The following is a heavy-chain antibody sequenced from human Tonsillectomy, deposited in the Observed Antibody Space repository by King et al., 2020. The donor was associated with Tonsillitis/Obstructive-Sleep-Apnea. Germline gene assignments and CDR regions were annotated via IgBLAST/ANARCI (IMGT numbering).Heavy chain of an antibody. CDR1: GFTFSSYW. V-gene: IGHV3-74*01. Sequence: VQLVESGGGLIQPGGSLRLSCAASGFTFSSYWMQWVRQVPGRGLVWVSGLNSDGSITTYADSVKGRFTISRDNAKNTLYLQMNSLRAEDTAVYFCARASXGSMDVWGQGTTVTVSS. CDR2: LNSDGSIT. J-gene: IGHJ6*02. D-gene: IGHD3-22*01. CDR3: ARASXGSMDV.